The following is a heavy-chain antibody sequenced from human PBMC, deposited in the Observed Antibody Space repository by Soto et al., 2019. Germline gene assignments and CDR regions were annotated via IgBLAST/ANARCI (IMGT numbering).Heavy chain of an antibody. J-gene: IGHJ5*02. CDR3: ARVVPGAEDWFGP. CDR1: GYTFSNYG. Sequence: ASVQVSCKTSGYTFSNYGITWVRQAPGQPLEWLGWISLYSDGTNYAQKFQGRVSMTTDTSTTTAYMELRSLRSDDTAVYYCARVVPGAEDWFGPWGQGTLVTVSS. CDR2: ISLYSDGT. D-gene: IGHD2-2*01. V-gene: IGHV1-18*01.